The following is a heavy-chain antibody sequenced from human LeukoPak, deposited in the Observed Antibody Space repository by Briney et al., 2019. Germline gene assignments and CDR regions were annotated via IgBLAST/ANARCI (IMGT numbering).Heavy chain of an antibody. CDR1: GFTFSSYA. Sequence: GGSLRLSCAASGFTFSSYAMSWVRQAPGKGLEWVSAISGSGGSTYYADSVKGRFTISRDNSKNTLYLQMNSLRAEDTAVYYSAKGIVGATRKINFFDYWGQGTLVTVSS. V-gene: IGHV3-23*01. CDR3: AKGIVGATRKINFFDY. J-gene: IGHJ4*02. D-gene: IGHD1-26*01. CDR2: ISGSGGST.